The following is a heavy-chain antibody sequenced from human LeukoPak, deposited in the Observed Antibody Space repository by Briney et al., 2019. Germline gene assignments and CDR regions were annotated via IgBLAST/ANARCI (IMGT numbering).Heavy chain of an antibody. Sequence: GGSLRLSFAASGFTFSSHWMHWVRHAPGKGLVWVSFINNDGRVTSYADSVKGRFTISRDIAKNTLHLQMNSLRAEDTAMYYCARGGQGAVDYWGPGTLVTVSS. CDR3: ARGGQGAVDY. CDR1: GFTFSSHW. CDR2: INNDGRVT. V-gene: IGHV3-74*01. D-gene: IGHD3-16*01. J-gene: IGHJ4*02.